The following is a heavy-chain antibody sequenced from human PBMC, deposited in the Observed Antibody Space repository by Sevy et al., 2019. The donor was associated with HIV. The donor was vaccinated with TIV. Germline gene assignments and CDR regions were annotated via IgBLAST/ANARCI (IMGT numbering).Heavy chain of an antibody. J-gene: IGHJ4*02. CDR1: GFSFRSYW. D-gene: IGHD6-19*01. Sequence: GGSLRLSCAASGFSFRSYWMTWVRQAPGKGLEWVANINRDENARDYVYSVKGRFTISRDNAKNLLYLQINSLRVDDTAVYYCVTDDRPSGWLFDFWGPGAQVTVSS. V-gene: IGHV3-7*01. CDR3: VTDDRPSGWLFDF. CDR2: INRDENAR.